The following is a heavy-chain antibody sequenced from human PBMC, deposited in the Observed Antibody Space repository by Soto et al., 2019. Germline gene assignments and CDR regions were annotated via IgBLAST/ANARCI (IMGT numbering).Heavy chain of an antibody. CDR3: ARLVPGIAAAGASAPPWFDP. Sequence: QLQLQESGPGLVKPSETLSLTCTVSGGSISSSSYYWGWIRQPPGKGLEWIGSIYYSGSTYHNPSLKSRVPISVDTSKNQFSLKLSSVTAADTAVYYCARLVPGIAAAGASAPPWFDPWGQGTLVTVSS. CDR2: IYYSGST. J-gene: IGHJ5*02. D-gene: IGHD6-13*01. V-gene: IGHV4-39*01. CDR1: GGSISSSSYY.